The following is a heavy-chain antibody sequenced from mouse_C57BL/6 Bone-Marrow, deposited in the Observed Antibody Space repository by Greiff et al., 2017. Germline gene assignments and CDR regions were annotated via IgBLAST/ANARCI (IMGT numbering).Heavy chain of an antibody. D-gene: IGHD2-3*01. V-gene: IGHV1-18*01. J-gene: IGHJ3*01. CDR3: ASEKRLLGGFAY. CDR2: INPNNGGI. Sequence: VQLQQSGPELVKPGASVTIPCKASGYTFTDYNMDWVKQSHGKSIEWIGDINPNNGGIIYNQKFKGKSTLTVDKYSSTADMQVSRLTSEASSVYYCASEKRLLGGFAYWGQGTLVTVSA. CDR1: GYTFTDYN.